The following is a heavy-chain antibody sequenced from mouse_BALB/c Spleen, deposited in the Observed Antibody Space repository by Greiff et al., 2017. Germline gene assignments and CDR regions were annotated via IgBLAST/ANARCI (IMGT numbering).Heavy chain of an antibody. CDR1: GYTFTDYA. CDR3: ARGLSYYGNYDAMDY. J-gene: IGHJ4*01. CDR2: ISTYYGDA. V-gene: IGHV1S137*01. D-gene: IGHD2-10*01. Sequence: VQLQQSGAELVRPGVSVKISCKGSGYTFTDYAMHWVKQSHAKSLEWIGVISTYYGDASYNQKFKGKATLTVDKSSSTAYMELARLTSEDSAIYYCARGLSYYGNYDAMDYWGQGTSVTVSS.